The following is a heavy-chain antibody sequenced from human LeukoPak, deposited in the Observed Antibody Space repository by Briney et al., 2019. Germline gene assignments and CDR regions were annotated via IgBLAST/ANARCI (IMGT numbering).Heavy chain of an antibody. Sequence: GGSLRLSCAASGFTFSSYSMNWVRQAPGKGLEWVSYISSSSSTINYADSVKGRFTISRDNAKNSLYLQMNSLRAEDTAVYYCARWTGETWPYYFDYWGQGTLVTVSS. V-gene: IGHV3-48*04. CDR1: GFTFSSYS. J-gene: IGHJ4*02. CDR2: ISSSSSTI. CDR3: ARWTGETWPYYFDY. D-gene: IGHD3/OR15-3a*01.